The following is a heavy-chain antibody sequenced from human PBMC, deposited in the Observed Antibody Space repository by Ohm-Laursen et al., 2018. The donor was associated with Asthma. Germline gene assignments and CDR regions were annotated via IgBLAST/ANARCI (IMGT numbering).Heavy chain of an antibody. CDR1: GFKFSDYY. V-gene: IGHV3-11*06. D-gene: IGHD6-6*01. CDR3: ARIGAARGSDKDWFDP. J-gene: IGHJ5*02. CDR2: ISSDSIHT. Sequence: SLRLSCAASGFKFSDYYMSWIRQAPGKGLEYVSLISSDSIHTKYADSVKGRFTISRDNAKNSLYLQMNSLRAEDTAVYYCARIGAARGSDKDWFDPWGQGTLVTVSS.